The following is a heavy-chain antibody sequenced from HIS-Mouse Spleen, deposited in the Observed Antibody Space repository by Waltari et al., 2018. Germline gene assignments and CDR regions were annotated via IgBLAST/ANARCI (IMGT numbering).Heavy chain of an antibody. CDR2: IYHSGST. V-gene: IGHV4-30-2*01. Sequence: YIYHSGSTYYNPSLKSRVTISVDRSKNQFSLKLSSVTAADTAVYYCARERLLWFGEPRLDYWGQGTLVTVSS. CDR3: ARERLLWFGEPRLDY. J-gene: IGHJ4*02. D-gene: IGHD3-10*01.